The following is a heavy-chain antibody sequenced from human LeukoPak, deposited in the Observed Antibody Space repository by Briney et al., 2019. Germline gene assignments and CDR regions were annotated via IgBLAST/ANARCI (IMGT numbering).Heavy chain of an antibody. J-gene: IGHJ5*02. CDR1: GFTFSSYA. D-gene: IGHD2-2*01. CDR2: ISGSGGST. V-gene: IGHV3-23*01. Sequence: GGSLRLSCAASGFTFSSYAMSWVRQAPGKELEWVSAISGSGGSTYYADSVKGRFTISRDNSKNTLYLQMNSLRAEDTAVYYCAKDPDIVVVPAAIWFDPWGQGTLVTVSS. CDR3: AKDPDIVVVPAAIWFDP.